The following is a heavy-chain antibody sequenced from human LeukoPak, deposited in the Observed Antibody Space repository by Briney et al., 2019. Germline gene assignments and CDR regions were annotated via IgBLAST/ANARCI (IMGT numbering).Heavy chain of an antibody. J-gene: IGHJ4*02. V-gene: IGHV4-34*01. CDR2: INHSGST. CDR3: ARGHYSNYSFDY. Sequence: PSETLSLTCAVYGGSFSGYYWSWIRQPPGKGLEWIGEINHSGSTNYNPSLKSRVTISVDTSKNQFSLKLSSVTAAVTAVYYCARGHYSNYSFDYWGQGTLVTVSS. CDR1: GGSFSGYY. D-gene: IGHD4-11*01.